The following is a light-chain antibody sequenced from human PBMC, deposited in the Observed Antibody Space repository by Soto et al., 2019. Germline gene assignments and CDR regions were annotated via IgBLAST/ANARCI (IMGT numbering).Light chain of an antibody. CDR1: QGINNY. J-gene: IGKJ1*01. Sequence: DIQMTQSPASLSASVGDRVIITCRASQGINNYLVWYQQKPGRVPKVLIYDASTLQSGVPSRFSGSGSGTDFTLTSSSLQPEDVATYYCQKYNSAPWTFGQGTKVEIK. CDR2: DAS. V-gene: IGKV1-27*01. CDR3: QKYNSAPWT.